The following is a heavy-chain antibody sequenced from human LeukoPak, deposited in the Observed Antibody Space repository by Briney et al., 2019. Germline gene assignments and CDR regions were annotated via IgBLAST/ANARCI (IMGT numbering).Heavy chain of an antibody. CDR1: GFTFSSYV. V-gene: IGHV3-23*01. D-gene: IGHD3-9*01. CDR2: ISGSGGST. J-gene: IGHJ4*02. Sequence: GGSLRLSCAASGFTFSSYVMHWVRQAPGKGLEWVSAISGSGGSTYYADSVKGRFTISRDNSKNTLYLQMNSLRAEDTAVYYCAKDHYNILSYWGQGTLVTVSS. CDR3: AKDHYNILSY.